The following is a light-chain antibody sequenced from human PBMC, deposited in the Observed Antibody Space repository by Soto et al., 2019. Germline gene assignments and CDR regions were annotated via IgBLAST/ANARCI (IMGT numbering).Light chain of an antibody. CDR1: SSDVGGYNY. Sequence: QSVLTQPPSASGSPGQSVTISCTGTSSDVGGYNYVSWYQQHPGKAPKLMIYEVTKRPSGAPDRFSGSKSGNTASLTVSGLQAEDEADYFCCSHAGDNTYVFGTGTKLTVL. CDR3: CSHAGDNTYV. J-gene: IGLJ1*01. CDR2: EVT. V-gene: IGLV2-8*01.